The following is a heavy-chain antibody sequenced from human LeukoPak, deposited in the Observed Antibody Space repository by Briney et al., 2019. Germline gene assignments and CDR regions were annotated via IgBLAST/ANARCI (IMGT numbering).Heavy chain of an antibody. J-gene: IGHJ4*02. Sequence: ASVKVSCKASGYKFTDDYMHWVRQAPGQGLEFMGWINPDSGFTNYAQKFKGRVTMTRDTSISTAYLEVRSLTSDDTAVYYCAPTAEAYTSWWKVWGQGALVTVSS. D-gene: IGHD3-16*01. V-gene: IGHV1-2*02. CDR3: APTAEAYTSWWKV. CDR2: INPDSGFT. CDR1: GYKFTDDY.